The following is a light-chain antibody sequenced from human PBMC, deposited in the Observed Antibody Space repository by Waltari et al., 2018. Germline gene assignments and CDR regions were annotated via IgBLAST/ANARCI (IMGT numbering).Light chain of an antibody. CDR3: MQGVHWPRS. J-gene: IGKJ1*01. CDR2: KVS. CDR1: QSLVTGDGNTY. Sequence: DVVMTQSPLSLPVIFGQPASISCRSSQSLVTGDGNTYLGWFQQRPGQPPRRLIYKVSNRDSGVPDRFSGSGSGTDFTLKISRVEAEDIAIYYCMQGVHWPRSFGQGTKVEIE. V-gene: IGKV2-30*01.